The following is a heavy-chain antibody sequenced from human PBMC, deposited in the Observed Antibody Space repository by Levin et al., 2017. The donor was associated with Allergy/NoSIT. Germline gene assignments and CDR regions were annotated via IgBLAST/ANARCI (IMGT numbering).Heavy chain of an antibody. CDR3: AGALRDDYGDYFDY. Sequence: SCAASGFTVSSKYMSWVRQAPGKGLEWVSVIYSGGSTYYADSVKGRFTISRDNSENTLYLQMNSLRAEDTAVYYCAGALRDDYGDYFDYWGQGTLVTVSS. CDR1: GFTVSSKY. D-gene: IGHD4-17*01. V-gene: IGHV3-66*01. CDR2: IYSGGST. J-gene: IGHJ4*02.